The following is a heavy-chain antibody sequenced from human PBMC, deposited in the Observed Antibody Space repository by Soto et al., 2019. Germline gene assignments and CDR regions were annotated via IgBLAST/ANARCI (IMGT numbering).Heavy chain of an antibody. Sequence: EVQLVESGGGLIQPGGSLRLSCAASGFTVSSNYMSWVRQAPGKGLEWVSVIYSGGSRYYADSVKGRFTISRDNSKNTLYLQMTSLRTEDTAVYYCARGGVDSSMADYWGQGTLVTVSS. CDR1: GFTVSSNY. J-gene: IGHJ4*02. CDR2: IYSGGSR. CDR3: ARGGVDSSMADY. D-gene: IGHD5-18*01. V-gene: IGHV3-53*01.